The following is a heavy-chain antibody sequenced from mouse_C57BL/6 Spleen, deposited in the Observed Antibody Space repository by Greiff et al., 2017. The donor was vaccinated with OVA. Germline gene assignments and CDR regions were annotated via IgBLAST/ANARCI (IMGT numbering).Heavy chain of an antibody. D-gene: IGHD1-1*01. CDR2: INPNNGGT. J-gene: IGHJ1*03. Sequence: VQLQQSGPELVKPGASVKIPCKASGYTFTDYNMDWVKQSHGKSLEWIGDINPNNGGTIYNQKFKGKATLTVDKSSSTAYMELRSLTSEDTAVYYCARGEDYYGSSHWYFDVWGTGTTVTVSS. CDR1: GYTFTDYN. CDR3: ARGEDYYGSSHWYFDV. V-gene: IGHV1-18*01.